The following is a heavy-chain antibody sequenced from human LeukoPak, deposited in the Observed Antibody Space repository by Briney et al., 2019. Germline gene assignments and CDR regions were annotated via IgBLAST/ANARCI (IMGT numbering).Heavy chain of an antibody. D-gene: IGHD6-6*01. Sequence: SETLSLTCTVSGGSISSSSYYGGWIRQPPGKGLEWIGSIYYSGSTYYNPSLKSRVTISVDTSKNQFSLKLSSVTAADTAVYYCARAGIAARLVWFDPWGQGTLVTVSS. V-gene: IGHV4-39*07. J-gene: IGHJ5*02. CDR1: GGSISSSSYY. CDR3: ARAGIAARLVWFDP. CDR2: IYYSGST.